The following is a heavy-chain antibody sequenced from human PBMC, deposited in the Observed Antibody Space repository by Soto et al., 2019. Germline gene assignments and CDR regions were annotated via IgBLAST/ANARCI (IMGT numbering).Heavy chain of an antibody. CDR3: TRYYYESSGYYVY. CDR1: GFTFGSYA. V-gene: IGHV3-49*04. J-gene: IGHJ4*02. Sequence: GGSRRRYWTGSGFTFGSYALSWVRQAPGKGLEWVGVIRSEANGGTTDYAASVKGRITISRDDSKSIAYMEINSLQTEDTAVYYCTRYYYESSGYYVYWGQGALVTVS. CDR2: IRSEANGGTT. D-gene: IGHD3-22*01.